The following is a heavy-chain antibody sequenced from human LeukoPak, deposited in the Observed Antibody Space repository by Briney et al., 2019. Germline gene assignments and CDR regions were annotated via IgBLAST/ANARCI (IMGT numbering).Heavy chain of an antibody. CDR3: ASIAADSIDY. CDR1: GFTFSRYY. D-gene: IGHD6-13*01. V-gene: IGHV3-74*01. Sequence: GGSLRLSCAASGFTFSRYYMHWVRQAPGKGLVWVSRINGDGSHTDYADSVKGRLTISRDNAKSTLYLQMNSLRAEDTAMYYCASIAADSIDYWGQGTLVTVSS. CDR2: INGDGSHT. J-gene: IGHJ4*02.